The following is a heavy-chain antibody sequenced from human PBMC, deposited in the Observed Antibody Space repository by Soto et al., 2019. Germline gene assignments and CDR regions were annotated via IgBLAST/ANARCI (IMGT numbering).Heavy chain of an antibody. D-gene: IGHD3-3*01. J-gene: IGHJ6*02. CDR1: GGTFSSYA. CDR2: IIPIFGTA. CDR3: GRSSYYDFWSGSGPSYYYYGMDV. V-gene: IGHV1-69*13. Sequence: SVKVSCKASGGTFSSYAISWVRQAPGQGLEWMGGIIPIFGTANYAQKFQGRDTITADESTSTAYMELSSLRSEDTAVYYCGRSSYYDFWSGSGPSYYYYGMDVWGQGTTVTVSS.